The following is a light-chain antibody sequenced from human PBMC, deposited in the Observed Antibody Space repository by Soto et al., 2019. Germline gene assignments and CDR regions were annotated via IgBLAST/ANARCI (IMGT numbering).Light chain of an antibody. J-gene: IGKJ1*01. Sequence: EIVLTQSPGTLSLSPGERATLSCRASQSVRDRYLAWYQQKPGQDPSLLIYDTSTRATGVPDRFSGSGSGTDFALTISRVEPEDVAIYFCQQYGSSPVTFGQGTKVEI. CDR3: QQYGSSPVT. V-gene: IGKV3-20*01. CDR1: QSVRDRY. CDR2: DTS.